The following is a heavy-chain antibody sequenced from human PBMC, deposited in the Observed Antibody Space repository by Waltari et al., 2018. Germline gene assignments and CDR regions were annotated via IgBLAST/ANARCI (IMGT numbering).Heavy chain of an antibody. CDR2: IKHDGSET. CDR3: ARYEGHCIGDFCYFPDAFDT. D-gene: IGHD2-8*02. J-gene: IGHJ3*02. Sequence: EELLVESGGDLVHPGGSLRLSCAVSGFQLPDYSVTWVRQAPGKGLEWVANIKHDGSETNYVDSVKGRFTISRDNAKKSVYLQMNSLRADDTAIYFCARYEGHCIGDFCYFPDAFDTWGQGTMVTVSS. V-gene: IGHV3-7*01. CDR1: GFQLPDYS.